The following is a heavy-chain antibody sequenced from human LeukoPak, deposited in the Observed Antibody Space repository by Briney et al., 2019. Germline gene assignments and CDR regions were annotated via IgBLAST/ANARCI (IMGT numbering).Heavy chain of an antibody. V-gene: IGHV1-2*02. CDR2: INPNSGGT. CDR3: ARIVGATRAPDY. J-gene: IGHJ4*02. Sequence: GASVKVSCKASGYTFTGYYMHWVRQAPGQGREWMGWINPNSGGTNYAQKFQGRVTMTRDTSISTAYMELSRLRSDDTAVYYCARIVGATRAPDYWGQGTLVTVSS. D-gene: IGHD1-26*01. CDR1: GYTFTGYY.